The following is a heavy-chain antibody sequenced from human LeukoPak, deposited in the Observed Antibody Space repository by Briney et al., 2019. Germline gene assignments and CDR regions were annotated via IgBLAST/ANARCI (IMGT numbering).Heavy chain of an antibody. J-gene: IGHJ4*02. D-gene: IGHD1-1*01. CDR1: GYTFISYA. V-gene: IGHV1-18*01. CDR2: IGAYNGYT. CDR3: ARDHESGTPGY. Sequence: GASVKVSCKASGYTFISYAMNWVRQAPGQGLEWMGWIGAYNGYTIYADNLQGRVTMITDTSTSTAHMELRSLRSDDTAVYYCARDHESGTPGYWGQGTLVTVSS.